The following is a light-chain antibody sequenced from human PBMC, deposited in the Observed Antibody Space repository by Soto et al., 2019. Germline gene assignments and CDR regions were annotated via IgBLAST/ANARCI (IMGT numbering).Light chain of an antibody. J-gene: IGKJ1*01. CDR2: DAS. CDR1: RTISSW. CDR3: QQYNSYPRT. Sequence: DIPMTQSPSTLSASVGDRVTITCRASRTISSWLAWYQQKPGKAPKLLIYDASILDSGVPSRFSGSGSGTQFTLTISSLQPDDFATYYCQQYNSYPRTFGQGTRVEIK. V-gene: IGKV1-5*01.